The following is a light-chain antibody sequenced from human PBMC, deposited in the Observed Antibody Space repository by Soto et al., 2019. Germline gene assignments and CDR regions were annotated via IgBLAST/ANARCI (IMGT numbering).Light chain of an antibody. J-gene: IGKJ1*01. CDR1: QSISSY. V-gene: IGKV1-39*02. CDR3: QQYHNWPPIT. Sequence: GDRVTITCRASQSISSYLNWYQQKPGKAPNPLIYDASSLKSGVPARFSGSGSGTEFTLTVSSLQSEDFGVYYCQQYHNWPPITFGQGTKVDIK. CDR2: DAS.